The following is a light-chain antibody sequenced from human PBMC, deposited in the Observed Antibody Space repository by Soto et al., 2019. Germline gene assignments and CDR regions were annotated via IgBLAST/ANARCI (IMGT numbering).Light chain of an antibody. CDR2: DVT. CDR1: ISDVGAYNY. V-gene: IGLV2-11*01. J-gene: IGLJ3*02. Sequence: QSALTQPRSVSGSPGQSVTISCTGTISDVGAYNYVSWYQQDPGKAPKLIIFDVTNRPSGVPDRFSGSKSGSSASLTISGLQAEDEADYYCCSYAGAYTGVFGGGTKLTVL. CDR3: CSYAGAYTGV.